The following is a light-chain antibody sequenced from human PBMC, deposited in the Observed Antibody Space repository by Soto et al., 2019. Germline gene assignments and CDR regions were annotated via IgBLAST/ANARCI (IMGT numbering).Light chain of an antibody. CDR3: QQYGSSPQGLT. CDR1: QSVSSSD. Sequence: EIVLTQSPGTLSLSPGERATLSCRAIQSVSSSDLAWYQQKPGQAPRLLIYGASSRATGIPDRFSGSGSGTDFTLTISRLEPEDFAVYYCQQYGSSPQGLTFGGGTKVEIK. J-gene: IGKJ4*01. CDR2: GAS. V-gene: IGKV3-20*01.